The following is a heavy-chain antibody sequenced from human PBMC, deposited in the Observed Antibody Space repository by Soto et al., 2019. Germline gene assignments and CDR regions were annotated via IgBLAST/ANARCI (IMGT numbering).Heavy chain of an antibody. D-gene: IGHD6-19*01. Sequence: EVPLLESGGGLVQPGGSLRLSCAASGFTFSSYAMSWVRQAPGKGLEWVSAISGSGGTTYYADSVTGRFTFSRDNSKNTLYLQMNSLRAEDTAVYYCAKTANGWFSAFDIWGQGTMVTVSS. J-gene: IGHJ3*02. V-gene: IGHV3-23*01. CDR3: AKTANGWFSAFDI. CDR1: GFTFSSYA. CDR2: ISGSGGTT.